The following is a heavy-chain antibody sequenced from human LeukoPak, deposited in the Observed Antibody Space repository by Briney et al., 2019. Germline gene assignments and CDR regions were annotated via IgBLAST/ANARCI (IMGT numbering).Heavy chain of an antibody. Sequence: GGSLRPSCAAPGFIFDNYAIHWVRQAPGKGLEWVSLISGDSGSTFYADSVRGRFTISRDDTRKSLSLQMSSLRSEDTALYYCARESETSGWYDYWGQGTLVTASS. CDR3: ARESETSGWYDY. D-gene: IGHD6-19*01. CDR1: GFIFDNYA. J-gene: IGHJ4*02. CDR2: ISGDSGST. V-gene: IGHV3-43*02.